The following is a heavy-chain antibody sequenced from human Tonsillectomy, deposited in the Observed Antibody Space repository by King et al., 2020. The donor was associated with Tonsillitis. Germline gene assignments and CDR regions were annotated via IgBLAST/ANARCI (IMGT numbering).Heavy chain of an antibody. D-gene: IGHD6-19*01. J-gene: IGHJ4*02. CDR3: ARTSVAGLYYFDY. CDR1: GFSLSTPGVR. V-gene: IGHV2-70*04. CDR2: IDWDDDK. Sequence: VTLKESGPALVKPTQTLTLTCTFSGFSLSTPGVRVSWIRQPPGQALEWLARIDWDDDKFYSTSLQTRLTISKDTSKNQVALTMTNMDPVDTATYYCARTSVAGLYYFDYWGQGTLVTVSS.